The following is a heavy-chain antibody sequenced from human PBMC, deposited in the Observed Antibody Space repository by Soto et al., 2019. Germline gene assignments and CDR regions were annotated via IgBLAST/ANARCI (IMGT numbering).Heavy chain of an antibody. D-gene: IGHD6-19*01. Sequence: SETLSLTCFVSGYSITAGGYYWSWIRHHPGKGLEWIGSFYSSGSIIYNPSLRSRVSISGDTSSNQFSMSLTSVTAADTARYYCARMYSSGSGWFHPWGQGTLVTVSS. CDR3: ARMYSSGSGWFHP. J-gene: IGHJ5*02. CDR1: GYSITAGGYY. V-gene: IGHV4-31*03. CDR2: FYSSGSI.